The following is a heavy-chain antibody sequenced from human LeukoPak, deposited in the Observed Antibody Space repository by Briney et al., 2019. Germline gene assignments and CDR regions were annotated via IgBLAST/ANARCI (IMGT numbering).Heavy chain of an antibody. CDR3: ASEYSSSWYGDY. CDR2: IKQDGSEK. D-gene: IGHD6-13*01. CDR1: GFTFSSYG. V-gene: IGHV3-7*01. Sequence: GGSLRLSCAASGFTFSSYGMHWVRQAPGKGLEWVANIKQDGSEKYYVDSVKGRFTISRDNAKNSLYLQMNSLRAEDTAVYYCASEYSSSWYGDYWGQGTLVTVSS. J-gene: IGHJ4*02.